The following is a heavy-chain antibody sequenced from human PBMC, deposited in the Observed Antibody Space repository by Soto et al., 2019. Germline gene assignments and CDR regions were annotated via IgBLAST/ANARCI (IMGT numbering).Heavy chain of an antibody. Sequence: PSETLSLTCTVSGRSMSGYYWSWIRQPAGERLEWIGRIYTSGTTDFNPSLKGRVTMSVDTSKNQFSLKLSSVTAADTAVYYCARDRVTFGGVIVLSSWGQGTLVTVSS. CDR1: GRSMSGYY. CDR2: IYTSGTT. J-gene: IGHJ1*01. V-gene: IGHV4-4*07. D-gene: IGHD3-16*02. CDR3: ARDRVTFGGVIVLSS.